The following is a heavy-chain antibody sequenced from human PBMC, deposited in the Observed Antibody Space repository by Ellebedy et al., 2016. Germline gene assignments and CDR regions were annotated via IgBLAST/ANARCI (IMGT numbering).Heavy chain of an antibody. D-gene: IGHD6-13*01. V-gene: IGHV3-7*01. Sequence: GGSLRLSXGTSGFTFTTYWMTWVRQTPGKGLEWVASIKQDGSEKYYVDSVKGRFTISRDNAKNSLYLQMNSLRAEDTAVYYCARDSRSLPYWGQGTLVTVSS. CDR3: ARDSRSLPY. CDR1: GFTFTTYW. J-gene: IGHJ4*02. CDR2: IKQDGSEK.